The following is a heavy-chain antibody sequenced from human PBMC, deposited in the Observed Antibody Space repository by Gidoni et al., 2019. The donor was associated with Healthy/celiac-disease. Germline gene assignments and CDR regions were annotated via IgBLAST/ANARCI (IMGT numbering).Heavy chain of an antibody. J-gene: IGHJ4*02. CDR3: AREQGRSWYARFDY. D-gene: IGHD6-13*01. Sequence: QLQLQESGPGLVKPSETLSLTCTVSGGSISSSSYYWGWIRQPPGKGLEWIGSIYYSGSTYYNPSLKSRVTISVDTSKNQFSLKLSSVTAADTAVYYCAREQGRSWYARFDYWDQGTLVTVSS. CDR1: GGSISSSSYY. CDR2: IYYSGST. V-gene: IGHV4-39*07.